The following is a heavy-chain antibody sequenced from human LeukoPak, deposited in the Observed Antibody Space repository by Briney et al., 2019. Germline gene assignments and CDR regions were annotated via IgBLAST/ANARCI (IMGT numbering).Heavy chain of an antibody. Sequence: ASVKVSCKVSGYTFSRNGVSWVREAPGQGLEGLGGISAYNGNTNYAQKFRGGVLVTTDTSPTTSYMELRVRALDDTAVYYCVRRPVEAMGFFDYWGQGTLVTVSS. CDR3: VRRPVEAMGFFDY. CDR1: GYTFSRNG. V-gene: IGHV1-18*01. CDR2: ISAYNGNT. D-gene: IGHD6-19*01. J-gene: IGHJ4*02.